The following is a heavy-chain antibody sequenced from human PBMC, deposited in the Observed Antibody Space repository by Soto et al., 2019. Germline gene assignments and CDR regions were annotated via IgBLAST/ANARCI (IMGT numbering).Heavy chain of an antibody. CDR2: ISPEGFNT. D-gene: IGHD2-8*01. CDR3: VPWVSAHFDY. J-gene: IGHJ4*02. CDR1: DFTFDGHG. Sequence: GGSLRLSCAASDFTFDGHGMSWVRQAPGKGPEWVSTISPEGFNTHYADSVRGRFIISRDNSRNTVDLHMSSLRVEDTAIYYCVPWVSAHFDYWGQGTPVTV. V-gene: IGHV3-23*01.